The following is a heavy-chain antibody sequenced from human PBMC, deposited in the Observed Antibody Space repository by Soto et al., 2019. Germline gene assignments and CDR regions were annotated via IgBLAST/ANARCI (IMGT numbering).Heavy chain of an antibody. D-gene: IGHD6-19*01. CDR3: ARGGFIGVAGI. J-gene: IGHJ4*02. V-gene: IGHV4-39*01. CDR2: IYHSGST. Sequence: PSETQSLTCTVSGGTVTSSGWYWDWLRQSPGKGLEWIGAIYHSGSTYYNPSLKSRLTISVDTSKNQFSLKMNSMTAADTAVYYCARGGFIGVAGIWGQGTLVTVSS. CDR1: GGTVTSSGWY.